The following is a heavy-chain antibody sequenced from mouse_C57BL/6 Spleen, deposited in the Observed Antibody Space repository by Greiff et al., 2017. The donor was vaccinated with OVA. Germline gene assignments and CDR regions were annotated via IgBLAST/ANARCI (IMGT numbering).Heavy chain of an antibody. J-gene: IGHJ3*01. Sequence: QVQLKESGPGLVAPSQSLSITCTVSGFSLTSYAISWVRQPPGKGLEWLGVIWTGGGTTYNSALKSRLSTSKDNSKSQVFLKMNSLQTDDTARDYGARNADYDVWFAYWGQGTLVTVSA. D-gene: IGHD2-4*01. CDR2: IWTGGGT. CDR3: ARNADYDVWFAY. V-gene: IGHV2-9-1*01. CDR1: GFSLTSYA.